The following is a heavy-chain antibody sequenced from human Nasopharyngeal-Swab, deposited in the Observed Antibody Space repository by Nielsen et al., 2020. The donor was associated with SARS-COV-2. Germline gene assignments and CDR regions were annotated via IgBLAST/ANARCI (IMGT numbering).Heavy chain of an antibody. CDR3: ARLHAVAGKWGRYCDCGMDV. CDR1: GFTFSSYC. CDR2: IKQDGSEK. D-gene: IGHD6-19*01. Sequence: GESLKISCAASGFTFSSYCMSWVRQAPANALAWVVNIKQDGSEKYYVASVKGRFTISRDNAKNSLYLQMNSLRADDTAVYYWARLHAVAGKWGRYCDCGMDVWGREATVTVSS. J-gene: IGHJ6*02. V-gene: IGHV3-7*01.